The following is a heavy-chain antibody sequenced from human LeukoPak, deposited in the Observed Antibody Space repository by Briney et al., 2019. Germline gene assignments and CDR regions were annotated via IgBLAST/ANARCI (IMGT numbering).Heavy chain of an antibody. D-gene: IGHD3-10*01. V-gene: IGHV4-38-2*02. CDR1: GYSISSGYY. CDR3: ARAPGYFDY. CDR2: IFRSGTT. Sequence: SETLSLTCTVSGYSISSGYYWGWIRPPPGKGLEWIGSIFRSGTTYCNPSLRSRVTISVDTSKNQFSLKLSSVTAADTAVYYCARAPGYFDYWGQGTLVTVSS. J-gene: IGHJ4*02.